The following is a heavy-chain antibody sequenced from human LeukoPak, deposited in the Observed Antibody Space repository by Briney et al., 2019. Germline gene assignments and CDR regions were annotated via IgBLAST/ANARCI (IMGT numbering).Heavy chain of an antibody. V-gene: IGHV4-59*08. Sequence: PSETLSLTCTVSGASIRSSYWSWLRQPPGKGLEWIGYVYYTGSTNSNPSLKSRVTISVDTSKNQFSLKLSSVTAADTAIYYCARHSSIYYDFDYWGQGTLVTVSS. CDR1: GASIRSSY. CDR2: VYYTGST. CDR3: ARHSSIYYDFDY. D-gene: IGHD6-13*01. J-gene: IGHJ4*02.